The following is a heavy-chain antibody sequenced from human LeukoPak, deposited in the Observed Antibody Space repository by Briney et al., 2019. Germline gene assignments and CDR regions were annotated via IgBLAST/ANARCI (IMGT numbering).Heavy chain of an antibody. Sequence: GGSLRLSCAASGLTFSDYYMSWMRQAPGEGLEWVSGISWNSGSIGYADSVKGRFTISRDNAKDSLYLQMNSLRAEDTALYYCAKADGENYYDSSGYSHDAFDIWGQGTMVTVSS. D-gene: IGHD3-22*01. V-gene: IGHV3-9*01. CDR1: GLTFSDYY. CDR3: AKADGENYYDSSGYSHDAFDI. J-gene: IGHJ3*02. CDR2: ISWNSGSI.